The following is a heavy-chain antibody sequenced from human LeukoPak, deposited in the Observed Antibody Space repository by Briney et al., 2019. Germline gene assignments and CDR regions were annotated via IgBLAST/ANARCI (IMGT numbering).Heavy chain of an antibody. Sequence: GSTNYNPSTYYNPSLKSRVTISVDTSKNQFSLKLSSVTAADTAVYYCAREVPASSPPDYWGQGTLVTVSS. CDR2: TNYNPST. V-gene: IGHV4-38-2*02. D-gene: IGHD2-2*01. CDR3: AREVPASSPPDY. J-gene: IGHJ4*02.